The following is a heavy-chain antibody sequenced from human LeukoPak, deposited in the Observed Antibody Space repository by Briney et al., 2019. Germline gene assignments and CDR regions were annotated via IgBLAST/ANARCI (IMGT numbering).Heavy chain of an antibody. D-gene: IGHD3-10*01. V-gene: IGHV3-9*01. CDR3: ATLEGRYYYGSGSFSHLGY. CDR2: ISWNSGSI. J-gene: IGHJ4*02. CDR1: GFTFDDYA. Sequence: GGSLRLSCAASGFTFDDYAMHWVRQAPGKGLEWVSGISWNSGSIGYADSVKGRFTISRDNAKNSLYLQMNSLRAEDTAVYYCATLEGRYYYGSGSFSHLGYWGQGTLVTVSS.